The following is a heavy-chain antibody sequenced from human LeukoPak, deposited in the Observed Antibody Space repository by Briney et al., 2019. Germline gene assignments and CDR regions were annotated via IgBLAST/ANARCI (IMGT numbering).Heavy chain of an antibody. V-gene: IGHV3-30*02. CDR1: GFTFSSYG. Sequence: GGSLRLSCAASGFTFSSYGMHWVRQAPGKGLEGGAFIRYDGSNKYYADSVKGRFTISRDNSKNTLYLQMNSLRAEDTAVYYCAKDPNYYDSSGYYSEFDYWGQGTLVTVSS. D-gene: IGHD3-22*01. J-gene: IGHJ4*02. CDR2: IRYDGSNK. CDR3: AKDPNYYDSSGYYSEFDY.